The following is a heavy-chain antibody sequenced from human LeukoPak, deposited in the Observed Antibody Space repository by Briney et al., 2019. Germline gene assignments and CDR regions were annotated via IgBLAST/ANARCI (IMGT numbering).Heavy chain of an antibody. Sequence: GGSLRLSCAASGFTFSSYWVHWVRQAPGKGLVWVSRISSDGRSTSYADSVKGRFTISRDIAKNTLYLQMNSLTAEDTAVYYCARDDYGLDYWGQGTLVTVSS. J-gene: IGHJ4*02. CDR1: GFTFSSYW. D-gene: IGHD4-17*01. CDR3: ARDDYGLDY. CDR2: ISSDGRST. V-gene: IGHV3-74*01.